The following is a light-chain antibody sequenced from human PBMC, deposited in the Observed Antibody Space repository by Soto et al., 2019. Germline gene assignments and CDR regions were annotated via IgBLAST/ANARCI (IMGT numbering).Light chain of an antibody. Sequence: DIQLTQSPSFLSASVGDRVTITCRASQGISDYVAWYQQKADKAPNLLIYAASFLQGGVPSRFSGSGSGTDFTLTISSLQPEDFATYYCQHRDSPPLTFGGGTKVEIK. J-gene: IGKJ4*01. V-gene: IGKV1-9*01. CDR1: QGISDY. CDR3: QHRDSPPLT. CDR2: AAS.